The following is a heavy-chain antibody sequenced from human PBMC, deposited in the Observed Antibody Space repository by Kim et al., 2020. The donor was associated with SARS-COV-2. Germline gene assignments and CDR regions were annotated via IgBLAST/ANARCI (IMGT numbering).Heavy chain of an antibody. CDR3: ARDGITIFVVVPGHFDY. D-gene: IGHD3-3*01. Sequence: VKGRFTIARDNAKNSLYLQMNSLRGEDTAVYYCARDGITIFVVVPGHFDYWGQGTLVTVSS. V-gene: IGHV3-48*01. J-gene: IGHJ4*02.